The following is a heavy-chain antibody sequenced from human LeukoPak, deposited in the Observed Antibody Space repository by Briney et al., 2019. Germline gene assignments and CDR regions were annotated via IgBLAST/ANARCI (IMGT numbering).Heavy chain of an antibody. CDR3: ARDLSPPYYYGSGSKYFDY. CDR1: GFTFSSYS. CDR2: ISSNTSYI. Sequence: GGSLRLSCAASGFTFSSYSMNWVRQAPGKGLEWVTSISSNTSYIYYADSVKGRFTISRDNAKNSLYLQMNSLRAEDTAVYYCARDLSPPYYYGSGSKYFDYWGQGTLVTVSS. V-gene: IGHV3-21*01. J-gene: IGHJ4*02. D-gene: IGHD3-10*01.